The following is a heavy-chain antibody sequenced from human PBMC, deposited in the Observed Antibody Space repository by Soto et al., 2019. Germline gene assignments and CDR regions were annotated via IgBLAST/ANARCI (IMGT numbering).Heavy chain of an antibody. CDR2: IGGRGNSA. Sequence: GGSLRLSCAASGFIFTNYAMNWVRQAPGKGVEWVSVIGGRGNSAYYADSVQGRFTISRDNSKNTLSLQTSSLTADDTAIYYCMREGRASSDFSGRATIVTVSS. CDR1: GFIFTNYA. D-gene: IGHD2-21*01. J-gene: IGHJ6*04. CDR3: MREGRASSDF. V-gene: IGHV3-23*01.